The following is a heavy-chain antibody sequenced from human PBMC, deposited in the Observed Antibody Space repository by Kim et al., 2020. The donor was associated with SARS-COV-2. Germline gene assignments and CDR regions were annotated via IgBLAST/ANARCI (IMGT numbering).Heavy chain of an antibody. Sequence: GGSLRLSCAASGFSVSGDYMSWVRQAPGKGLEWVSVIYSDGSTNYDESAMDRRIIISENYTNTAQHHKKSLRSADAAAEYCARTDRVDPWVEGTLVTGS. CDR1: GFSVSGDY. V-gene: IGHV3-53*01. CDR2: IYSDGST. J-gene: IGHJ5*02. CDR3: ARTDRVDP.